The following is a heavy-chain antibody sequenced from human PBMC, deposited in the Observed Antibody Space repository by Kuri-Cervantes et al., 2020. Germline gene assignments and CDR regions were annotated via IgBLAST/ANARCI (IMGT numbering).Heavy chain of an antibody. CDR1: GFAFSSNA. J-gene: IGHJ2*01. CDR2: IDVGGSST. D-gene: IGHD2-15*01. Sequence: GESLKISCAASGFAFSSNAMIWVRQAPGKGLEWVSGIDVGGSSTYYEDSVKGRFTISRDNSKNTLYLQMNSLKVEGTAVYFCAKGLLSLWYFALWGRGTLVTVSS. CDR3: AKGLLSLWYFAL. V-gene: IGHV3-23*01.